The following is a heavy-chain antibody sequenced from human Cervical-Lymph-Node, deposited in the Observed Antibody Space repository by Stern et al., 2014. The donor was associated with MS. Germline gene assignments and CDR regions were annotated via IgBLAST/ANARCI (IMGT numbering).Heavy chain of an antibody. CDR2: ISPSDGST. J-gene: IGHJ4*02. Sequence: QVQLVQSGAEVKKPGASVQVSCKATGYSFGPYYIHWVREAPGHGLEWMGAISPSDGSTTYAQKFQGRLTMTRDTSTSTDYMELSSLTSEDTAVYFCATEPRSRSNLNCFDYWGQGTPVTVSS. CDR3: ATEPRSRSNLNCFDY. V-gene: IGHV1-46*03. CDR1: GYSFGPYY. D-gene: IGHD2-8*01.